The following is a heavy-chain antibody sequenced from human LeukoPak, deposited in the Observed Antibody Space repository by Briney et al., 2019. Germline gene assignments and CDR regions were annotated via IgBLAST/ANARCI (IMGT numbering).Heavy chain of an antibody. J-gene: IGHJ4*02. Sequence: GGSLRLSCTASGFTFGDYAMSWVRQAPGKGLEWVGFIRSRAYGGTTEYAASVKGRFTISRDDSKSIAYLQMYSLKTEDTAVYYCTSQHGYWGQGTLVTVSS. CDR2: IRSRAYGGTT. CDR3: TSQHGY. CDR1: GFTFGDYA. V-gene: IGHV3-49*04.